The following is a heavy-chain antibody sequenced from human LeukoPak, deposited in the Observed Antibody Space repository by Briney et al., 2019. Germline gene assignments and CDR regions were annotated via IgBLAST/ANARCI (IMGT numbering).Heavy chain of an antibody. Sequence: GGSLRLSCAASGFTFSNYVMGWVRQDPGKGLQWVSIINGSGSFTSYADSVKGRLTISRDNSKNTLYLQMNSLRAEDTAVYYCAKDPGYDSSGYYSHYWGQGTLVTVSS. J-gene: IGHJ4*02. CDR1: GFTFSNYV. D-gene: IGHD3-22*01. V-gene: IGHV3-23*01. CDR2: INGSGSFT. CDR3: AKDPGYDSSGYYSHY.